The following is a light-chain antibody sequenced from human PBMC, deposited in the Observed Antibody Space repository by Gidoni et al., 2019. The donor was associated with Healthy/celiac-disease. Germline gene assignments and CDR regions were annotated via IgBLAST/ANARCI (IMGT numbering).Light chain of an antibody. Sequence: DIQMTQSPSSLSASVGDRVTITCRASQSISSYLNWYQQKPGKAPKLLIYAASSLQSGVPSRFSGSGSGKDFNLTISSLQPEDFATYYCQQSYTHPQTFGQGTKLEIK. V-gene: IGKV1-39*01. CDR1: QSISSY. CDR2: AAS. J-gene: IGKJ2*01. CDR3: QQSYTHPQT.